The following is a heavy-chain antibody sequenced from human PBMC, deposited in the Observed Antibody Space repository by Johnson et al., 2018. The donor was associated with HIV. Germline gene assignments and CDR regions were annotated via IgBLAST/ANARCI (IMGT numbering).Heavy chain of an antibody. J-gene: IGHJ3*02. Sequence: VQLVESGGGLVQPGGSLRLSCAASGFTFSSYAMSWVRQAPGKGLEWVSVIYSSDTTYYADSVKDRFTISRDNSKNTLYLQMNSLRAEDTAVYYCARGRERGMFDIWGQGTMVTVSS. CDR1: GFTFSSYA. D-gene: IGHD5-24*01. CDR3: ARGRERGMFDI. V-gene: IGHV3-66*01. CDR2: IYSSDTT.